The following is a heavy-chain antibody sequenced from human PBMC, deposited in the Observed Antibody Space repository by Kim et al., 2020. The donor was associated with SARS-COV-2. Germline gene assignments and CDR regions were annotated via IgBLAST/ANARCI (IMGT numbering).Heavy chain of an antibody. V-gene: IGHV1-8*01. D-gene: IGHD3-10*01. CDR2: MNPNSGNT. J-gene: IGHJ6*02. CDR1: GYTFTSYD. Sequence: ASVKVSCKASGYTFTSYDINWVRQATGQGLEWMGWMNPNSGNTGYAQKFQGRVTMTRNTSISTAYMELSSLRSEDTAVYYCARDTILWFREPLPVYYYYGMDVWGQGTTVTVSS. CDR3: ARDTILWFREPLPVYYYYGMDV.